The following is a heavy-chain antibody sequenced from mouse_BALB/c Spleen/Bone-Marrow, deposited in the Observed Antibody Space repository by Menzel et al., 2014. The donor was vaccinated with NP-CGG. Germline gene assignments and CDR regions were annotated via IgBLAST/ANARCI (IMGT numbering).Heavy chain of an antibody. CDR3: ARVPHSLLRPYYFDC. V-gene: IGHV1-9*01. J-gene: IGHJ2*01. D-gene: IGHD1-2*01. CDR1: GYTFSSYW. CDR2: ILPGNGNT. Sequence: VQLQQSGAELMKPGASVKISRKATGYTFSSYWIEWVKQRPGHGLEWIGEILPGNGNTNSNEKFKGKATFTADTSSNTAYMQLSSLTSEDSAVYFCARVPHSLLRPYYFDCWGQGTTLTVSS.